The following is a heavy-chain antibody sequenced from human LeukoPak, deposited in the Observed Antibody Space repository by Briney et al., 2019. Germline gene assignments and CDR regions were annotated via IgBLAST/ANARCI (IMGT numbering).Heavy chain of an antibody. CDR3: ARDVARVGFFDS. D-gene: IGHD1-26*01. CDR1: GDSISSGNYF. V-gene: IGHV4-61*02. CDR2: FFTSGST. J-gene: IGHJ4*02. Sequence: SETLSLTCTVSGDSISSGNYFWGWIRQPGGKGLEGSGRFFTSGSTNYNPSFKSRVTISADTSKNQFSLRLNSVTAADSAVYYCARDVARVGFFDSWGQGTLVTVSS.